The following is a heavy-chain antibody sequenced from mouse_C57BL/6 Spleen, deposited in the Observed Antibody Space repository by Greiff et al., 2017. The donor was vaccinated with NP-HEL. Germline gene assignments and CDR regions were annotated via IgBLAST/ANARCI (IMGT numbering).Heavy chain of an antibody. D-gene: IGHD1-1*01. Sequence: VKVVESGAELMKPGASVKLSCKATGYTFTGYWIEWVKQRPGHGLEWIGEILPGSGSTNYNEKFKGKATFTADTSSNTAYMQLSSLTTEDSAIYYCARQPSSYYYGSSYYAMDYWGQGTSVTVSS. V-gene: IGHV1-9*01. CDR3: ARQPSSYYYGSSYYAMDY. CDR2: ILPGSGST. J-gene: IGHJ4*01. CDR1: GYTFTGYW.